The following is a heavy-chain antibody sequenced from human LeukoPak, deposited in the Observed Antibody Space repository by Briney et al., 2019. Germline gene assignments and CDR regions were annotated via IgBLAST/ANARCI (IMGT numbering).Heavy chain of an antibody. CDR1: GYRFISYG. J-gene: IGHJ4*02. CDR2: IIPIFGTA. V-gene: IGHV1-69*06. CDR3: ATPPGYCSGGSCSQFDY. D-gene: IGHD2-15*01. Sequence: ASVKVSCKASGYRFISYGVSWVRQAPGQGLEWMGGIIPIFGTANYAQKFQGRVTITADKSTSTAYMELSSLRSEDTAVYYCATPPGYCSGGSCSQFDYWGQGTLVTVSS.